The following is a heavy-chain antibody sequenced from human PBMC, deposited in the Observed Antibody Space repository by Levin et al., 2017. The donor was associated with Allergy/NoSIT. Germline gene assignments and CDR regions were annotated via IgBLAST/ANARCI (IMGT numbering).Heavy chain of an antibody. D-gene: IGHD6-13*01. V-gene: IGHV3-74*01. Sequence: PGGSLRLSCAASGFNFSSYWMHWVRQVPGKGLVWVSRIKSDGSSTTYADSVKGRFTISRDNAIDTLYLQMNSLRAEDTAVYYCVRSSGYGSSWYDFDYWGQGTLVTVSS. CDR3: VRSSGYGSSWYDFDY. CDR1: GFNFSSYW. J-gene: IGHJ4*02. CDR2: IKSDGSST.